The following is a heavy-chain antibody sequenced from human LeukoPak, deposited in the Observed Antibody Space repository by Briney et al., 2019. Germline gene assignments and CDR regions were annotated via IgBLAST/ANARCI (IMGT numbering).Heavy chain of an antibody. CDR1: GFTFSSYA. Sequence: GGSLRLSCAASGFTFSSYAMSWVRQARGKGLEWVSAISGSGGSTYYADSVKGRFTVSRDNSKNTLYLQMNSLRAEDTAVYYCAKDPSYYYDNSGYYSFDYWGQGTLVTVSS. V-gene: IGHV3-23*01. CDR2: ISGSGGST. CDR3: AKDPSYYYDNSGYYSFDY. J-gene: IGHJ4*02. D-gene: IGHD3-22*01.